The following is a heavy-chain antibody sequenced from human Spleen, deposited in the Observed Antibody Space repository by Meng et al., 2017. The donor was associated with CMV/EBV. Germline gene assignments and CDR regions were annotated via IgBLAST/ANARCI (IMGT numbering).Heavy chain of an antibody. Sequence: GESLKISCAASGFTFSSYEMNWVRQAPGQGLEWVSSISSSGSTIYYADSVKGRFTSSRDNAKDSLYLQRNSRRAEDTAVYYCASLFTVFSLTYYYGMDVWGQGTTVTVSS. CDR2: ISSSGSTI. CDR1: GFTFSSYE. J-gene: IGHJ6*02. V-gene: IGHV3-48*03. D-gene: IGHD4-11*01. CDR3: ASLFTVFSLTYYYGMDV.